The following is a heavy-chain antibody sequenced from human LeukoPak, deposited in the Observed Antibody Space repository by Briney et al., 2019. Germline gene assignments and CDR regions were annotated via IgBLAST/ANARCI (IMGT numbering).Heavy chain of an antibody. V-gene: IGHV5-51*01. Sequence: GESLKISCKGSGYSFTSYWIGWVRQMPGKGLEWMGIIYPGDSDTRYSPSFQGQVTISADKSISTAYLQWSSLKASDTATYYCASFQTYYDILTGPRYFQHWGQGTLVTVSS. CDR1: GYSFTSYW. D-gene: IGHD3-9*01. J-gene: IGHJ1*01. CDR2: IYPGDSDT. CDR3: ASFQTYYDILTGPRYFQH.